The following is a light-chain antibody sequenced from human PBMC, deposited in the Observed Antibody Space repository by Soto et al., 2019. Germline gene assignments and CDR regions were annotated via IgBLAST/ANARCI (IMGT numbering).Light chain of an antibody. CDR1: QSISSW. V-gene: IGKV1-5*03. CDR3: HQYNSYSYT. CDR2: KAS. Sequence: DIQMTQSPSTLSASVGDRVTITCRASQSISSWLAWYQQKPGKAPKLLIYKASSLQSGVPSRFSSSGSGTEFTLTISSLQPDDFVTYYCHQYNSYSYTFGEGTKLEIK. J-gene: IGKJ2*01.